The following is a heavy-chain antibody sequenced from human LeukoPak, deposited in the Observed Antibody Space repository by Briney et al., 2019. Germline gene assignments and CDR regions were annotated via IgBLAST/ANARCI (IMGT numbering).Heavy chain of an antibody. Sequence: GESLKISCKGSGYNFTSYWIGWVRQMPGKGLEWMGIIYPGDSDTRYSPSFQGQVTISADKSISTAYLQWSSLKASDTAMYYCARLAPPGCSGGSCYSGWFDPWGQGTLVTVSS. J-gene: IGHJ5*02. CDR2: IYPGDSDT. CDR1: GYNFTSYW. D-gene: IGHD2-15*01. V-gene: IGHV5-51*01. CDR3: ARLAPPGCSGGSCYSGWFDP.